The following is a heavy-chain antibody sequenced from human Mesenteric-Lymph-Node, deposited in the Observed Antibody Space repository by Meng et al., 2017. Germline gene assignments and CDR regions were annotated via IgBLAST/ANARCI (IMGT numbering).Heavy chain of an antibody. CDR1: GGSFSGYY. CDR2: INHSGST. J-gene: IGHJ3*02. Sequence: SETLSLTCAVYGGSFSGYYWSWIRQPPGKGLEWIGEINHSGSTNYNPSLKSRVTISVDTSKNQFSLKLSSVTAADTAVYYCARTWGIAAAGNKDAFDIWGQGTMVTVSS. D-gene: IGHD6-13*01. CDR3: ARTWGIAAAGNKDAFDI. V-gene: IGHV4-34*01.